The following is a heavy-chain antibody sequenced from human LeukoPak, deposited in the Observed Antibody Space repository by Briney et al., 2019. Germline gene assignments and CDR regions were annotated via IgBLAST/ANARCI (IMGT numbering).Heavy chain of an antibody. J-gene: IGHJ2*01. Sequence: KPSETLSLTCTVSDDSISSYYWSWIRQPPGKGPEWIAYIYSTGATSYNPSLRSRVSISLDTSKSHFSLKLSSVTVADTAVYFCARLKVGAYFDLWGRGTLVTVSS. CDR1: DDSISSYY. CDR3: ARLKVGAYFDL. CDR2: IYSTGAT. D-gene: IGHD3-16*01. V-gene: IGHV4-59*08.